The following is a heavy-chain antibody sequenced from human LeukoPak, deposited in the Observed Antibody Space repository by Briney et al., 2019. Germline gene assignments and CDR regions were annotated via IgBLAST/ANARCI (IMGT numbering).Heavy chain of an antibody. V-gene: IGHV3-30*02. Sequence: GGSLRLSCAASGFTFSSYGMHWVRQAPGKGLEWVTFIRYDGSNKYYADSVKGRFTTSRDNSKNTLYLQMNSLRAEDTAVYYCAKDLSPHIVVVTALNWFDPWGQGTLVTVSS. CDR3: AKDLSPHIVVVTALNWFDP. CDR2: IRYDGSNK. J-gene: IGHJ5*02. D-gene: IGHD2-21*02. CDR1: GFTFSSYG.